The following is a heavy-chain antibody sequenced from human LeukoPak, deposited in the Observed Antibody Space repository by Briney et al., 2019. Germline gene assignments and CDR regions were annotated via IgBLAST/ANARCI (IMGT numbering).Heavy chain of an antibody. CDR2: INPSGGST. D-gene: IGHD6-13*01. CDR1: GYTFTSYY. V-gene: IGHV1-46*01. J-gene: IGHJ3*02. CDR3: ARDNKEQQLVQGAFDI. Sequence: ASVKVSCKASGYTFTSYYMHWVRQAPGQGLEWMGIINPSGGSTSYAQKFQGRVTMTRDTSTSTVYMELSCLRSEDTAVYYCARDNKEQQLVQGAFDIWGQGTMVTVSS.